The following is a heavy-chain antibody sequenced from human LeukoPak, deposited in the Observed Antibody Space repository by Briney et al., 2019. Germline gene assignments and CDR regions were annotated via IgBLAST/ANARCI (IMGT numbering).Heavy chain of an antibody. D-gene: IGHD5-18*01. V-gene: IGHV4-34*01. J-gene: IGHJ6*02. CDR3: ARVRGYSYGHTRYYYYGMDV. Sequence: SETLSLTCAVYGGSFSGYYWSWIRQPPGKGLEWIGEINHSGSTNYNPSLKSRVTISVDTSKNQFSLKLSSVTAADTAVYYCARVRGYSYGHTRYYYYGMDVWGQGTTVTVSS. CDR2: INHSGST. CDR1: GGSFSGYY.